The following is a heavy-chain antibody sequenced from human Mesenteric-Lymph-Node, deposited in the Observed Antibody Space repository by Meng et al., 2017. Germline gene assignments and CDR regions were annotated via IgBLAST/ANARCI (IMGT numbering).Heavy chain of an antibody. CDR2: ISSTGLYI. V-gene: IGHV3-21*01. J-gene: IGHJ4*02. D-gene: IGHD3-10*01. Sequence: GRSLKISCAASEFTFNTYTMNWVRQAPGKGLEWVASISSTGLYIYYADSLKGRFTISRDNAKNSLYLQMNSLRAEDTAVYFCASLYYYGSGSYYKDYWGQGTLVTVSS. CDR1: EFTFNTYT. CDR3: ASLYYYGSGSYYKDY.